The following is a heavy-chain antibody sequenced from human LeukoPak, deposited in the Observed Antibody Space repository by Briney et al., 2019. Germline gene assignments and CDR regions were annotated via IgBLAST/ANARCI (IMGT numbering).Heavy chain of an antibody. D-gene: IGHD3-3*01. CDR3: ARGWRGYYGGRSEGSYYFDY. CDR1: GGSISSGGYS. J-gene: IGHJ4*02. CDR2: IYHSGST. V-gene: IGHV4-30-2*01. Sequence: KASETLSLTCAVSGGSISSGGYSWSWIRQPPGKGLEWIGYIYHSGSTNYNPSLKSRVTISVDTPKNQFSLKLSSVTAADTAVYYCARGWRGYYGGRSEGSYYFDYWGQGTLVTVSS.